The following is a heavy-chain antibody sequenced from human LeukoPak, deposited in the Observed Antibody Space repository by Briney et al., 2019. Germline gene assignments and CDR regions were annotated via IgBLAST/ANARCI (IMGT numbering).Heavy chain of an antibody. CDR2: IHSGGST. V-gene: IGHV3-66*02. D-gene: IGHD5-24*01. Sequence: AGGSLRLSCAASGFTVSSNYMSWVRQAPGKGLEWVSVIHSGGSTYYADSVKGRFTISRDNSKNTLYLQMNSLRAEDTAVYYCARMRWLDYWGQGTLVTVSS. J-gene: IGHJ4*02. CDR3: ARMRWLDY. CDR1: GFTVSSNY.